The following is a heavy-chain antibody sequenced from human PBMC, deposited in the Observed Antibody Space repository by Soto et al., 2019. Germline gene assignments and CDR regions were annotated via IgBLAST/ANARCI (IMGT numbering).Heavy chain of an antibody. CDR1: GFTFSSYW. CDR2: INSDGSST. Sequence: GGSLRLSCAASGFTFSSYWMHWVRQAPGKGLVWVSRINSDGSSTSYADSVKGRFTISRDNAKNTLYLQMNSLRAEDTAVYYCAALRDFWSANTHDYWGQGTLVTVSS. J-gene: IGHJ4*02. V-gene: IGHV3-74*01. CDR3: AALRDFWSANTHDY. D-gene: IGHD3-3*01.